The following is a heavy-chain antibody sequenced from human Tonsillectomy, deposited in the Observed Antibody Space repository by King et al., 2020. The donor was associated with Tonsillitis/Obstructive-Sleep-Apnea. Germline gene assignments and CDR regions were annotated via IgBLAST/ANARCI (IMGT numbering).Heavy chain of an antibody. V-gene: IGHV3-48*03. J-gene: IGHJ6*02. CDR3: AIDNSSSGFYYYGMDV. D-gene: IGHD2/OR15-2a*01. Sequence: VQLVESGGGLVQPGVSLKLSCAASGFTFSSYEMNWVRQAPGKGLEWVSYITSSGSKIYYADSVKGRFTISRDNAKNTLSLQMNSLRAEDTAVYYCAIDNSSSGFYYYGMDVWGQGTTVTVSS. CDR1: GFTFSSYE. CDR2: ITSSGSKI.